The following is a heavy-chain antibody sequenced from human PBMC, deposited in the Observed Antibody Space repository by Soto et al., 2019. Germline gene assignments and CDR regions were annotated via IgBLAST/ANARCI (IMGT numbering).Heavy chain of an antibody. CDR2: MDPNSGNT. Sequence: QVQLVQSGAEVKKPGASVKVSCKASGYTFTSYDINWVRQATGQGLEWMGWMDPNSGNTGYAQKFQGRVTMTRNTSISTAYMELSSLRSEDTAVYYCARGINYYDSGDEAFDIWGQGTMVTVSS. V-gene: IGHV1-8*01. CDR3: ARGINYYDSGDEAFDI. CDR1: GYTFTSYD. D-gene: IGHD3-10*01. J-gene: IGHJ3*02.